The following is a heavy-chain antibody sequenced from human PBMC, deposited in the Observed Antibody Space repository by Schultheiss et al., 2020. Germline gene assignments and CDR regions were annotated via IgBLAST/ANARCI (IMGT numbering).Heavy chain of an antibody. CDR2: INRSGTT. Sequence: SETLSLTCAVYGGYFSDDHWSSIRQTPGKGLEWIGQINRSGTTKYNPSLWSRVTISIDTSKNQFSLKLTSVTPADTSVYYCARDRKAEAGLFRRYYHYYYGLDVWSTGTTVTVSS. CDR1: GGYFSDDH. J-gene: IGHJ6*04. CDR3: ARDRKAEAGLFRRYYHYYYGLDV. D-gene: IGHD6-19*01. V-gene: IGHV4-34*01.